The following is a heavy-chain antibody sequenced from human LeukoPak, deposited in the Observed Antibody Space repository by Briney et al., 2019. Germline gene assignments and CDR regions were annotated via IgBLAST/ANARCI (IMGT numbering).Heavy chain of an antibody. CDR2: IYSGGST. Sequence: GGSLRLSCAASGFTVSSNYMSLVRQAPGKVLEWVSVIYSGGSTYYADSVKGRFTISRDNSKNTLYLQMNSLRAEDTAVYYCAREGSGSYRYFDYWGQGTLVTVSS. D-gene: IGHD3-10*01. CDR1: GFTVSSNY. CDR3: AREGSGSYRYFDY. V-gene: IGHV3-53*01. J-gene: IGHJ4*02.